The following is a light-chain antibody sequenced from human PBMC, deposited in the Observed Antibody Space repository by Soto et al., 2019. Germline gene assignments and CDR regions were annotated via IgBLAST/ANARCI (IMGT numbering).Light chain of an antibody. CDR1: QNVSGY. CDR2: GAS. V-gene: IGKV3-20*01. Sequence: EIVLTQSPATLSLSPGETATLSCRASQNVSGYIGWYQQKPGQAPRLLIFGASNRATGIPDRFSGSGSGTDFTLTISRLEPEDFAVYYCQQYGSSSITFGQGTRLEIK. J-gene: IGKJ5*01. CDR3: QQYGSSSIT.